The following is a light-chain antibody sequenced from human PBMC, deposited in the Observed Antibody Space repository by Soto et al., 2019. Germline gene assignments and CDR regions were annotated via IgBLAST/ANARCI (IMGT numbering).Light chain of an antibody. Sequence: QSALTQPASVSGSPGQSITISCTGTSSDVGAYDLVSWYQQHPGKAPKFMIYGGNKRPSGVSNRFSGSKSGNTASLTISGLQAEDEDDYYCYSYAGSATSVFGGGTQLTVL. CDR3: YSYAGSATSV. CDR2: GGN. V-gene: IGLV2-23*01. J-gene: IGLJ2*01. CDR1: SSDVGAYDL.